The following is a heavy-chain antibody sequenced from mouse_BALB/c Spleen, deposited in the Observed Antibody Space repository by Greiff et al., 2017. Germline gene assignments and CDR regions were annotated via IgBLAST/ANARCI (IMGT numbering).Heavy chain of an antibody. Sequence: EVKLVESGGGLVKPGGSLKLSCAASGFTFSSYTMSWVRQTPEKRLEWVATISSGGSYTYYPDSVKGRFTISRDNAKNTLYLQMSSLKSEDTAMYYCTREPSTARDYFDYWGQGTTLTVSS. J-gene: IGHJ2*01. V-gene: IGHV5-6-4*01. CDR2: ISSGGSYT. CDR3: TREPSTARDYFDY. D-gene: IGHD1-2*01. CDR1: GFTFSSYT.